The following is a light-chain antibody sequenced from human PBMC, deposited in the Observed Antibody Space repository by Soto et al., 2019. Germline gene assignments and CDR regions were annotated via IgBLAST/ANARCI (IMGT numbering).Light chain of an antibody. Sequence: DLQMTQSPSTLSASVGDRVTITCRASQSISSWLAWYQQKPGKAPKLLIYDASYLERGVPSRFSGSGSGTEFTLTISDLQPDDLATYYCQQYNSFWTFGQGTKVE. CDR2: DAS. CDR1: QSISSW. CDR3: QQYNSFWT. J-gene: IGKJ1*01. V-gene: IGKV1-5*01.